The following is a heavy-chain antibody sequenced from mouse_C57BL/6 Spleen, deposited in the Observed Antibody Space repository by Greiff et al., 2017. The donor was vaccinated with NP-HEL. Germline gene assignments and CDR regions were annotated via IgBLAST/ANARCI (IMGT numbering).Heavy chain of an antibody. J-gene: IGHJ4*01. CDR2: IDPSDSYT. D-gene: IGHD6-5*01. Sequence: QVQLQQPGAELVKPGASVKLSCKASGYTFTSYWMQWVKQRPGQGLEWIGEIDPSDSYTNYNQKFKGKATLTVDTSSSTAYMQLSSLTSEDSAVYHCARGHARDAMDYWGQGTSVTVSS. CDR1: GYTFTSYW. V-gene: IGHV1-50*01. CDR3: ARGHARDAMDY.